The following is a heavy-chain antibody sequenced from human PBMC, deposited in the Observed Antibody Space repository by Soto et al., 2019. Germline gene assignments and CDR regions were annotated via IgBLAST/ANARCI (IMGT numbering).Heavy chain of an antibody. Sequence: PGESLKISCKGSGYSFTSYWIGWVRQMPVKGLEWMGIIYPGDSDTRYSPSFQGQVTISADKSISTAYLQWSSLKASDTAMYYCAQTLGYCSGGSCYSSPNDAFDIWGQGTMVTVSS. CDR2: IYPGDSDT. V-gene: IGHV5-51*01. CDR1: GYSFTSYW. CDR3: AQTLGYCSGGSCYSSPNDAFDI. J-gene: IGHJ3*02. D-gene: IGHD2-15*01.